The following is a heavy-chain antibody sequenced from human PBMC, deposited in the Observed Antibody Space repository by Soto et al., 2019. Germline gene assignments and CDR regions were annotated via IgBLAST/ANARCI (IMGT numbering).Heavy chain of an antibody. Sequence: QVQLVESGGGVVQPGRSLRLSCAASGFTFSSYAMHWVRQAPGKGLEWVAVISYDGSNKYYADSVKGRFTISRDNSKNTLYLQMNSLRAEDTAVYYCARTQNLVLLVGATDYWGQGTLVTVSS. CDR2: ISYDGSNK. CDR3: ARTQNLVLLVGATDY. V-gene: IGHV3-30-3*01. CDR1: GFTFSSYA. D-gene: IGHD1-26*01. J-gene: IGHJ4*02.